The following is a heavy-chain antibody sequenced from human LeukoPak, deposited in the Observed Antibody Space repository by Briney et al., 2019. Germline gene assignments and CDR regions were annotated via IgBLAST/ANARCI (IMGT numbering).Heavy chain of an antibody. J-gene: IGHJ4*02. Sequence: GGSLRLSCAASGFTFSNYWMHWVRPGPGKGLVWVSRINSDGSSTRYADSVKGRFTVSRDNAKNTLYLQMNSLRAEDTAVYYCARDRDGPDYWGQGTLVTVSS. CDR3: ARDRDGPDY. CDR2: INSDGSST. D-gene: IGHD5-24*01. V-gene: IGHV3-74*01. CDR1: GFTFSNYW.